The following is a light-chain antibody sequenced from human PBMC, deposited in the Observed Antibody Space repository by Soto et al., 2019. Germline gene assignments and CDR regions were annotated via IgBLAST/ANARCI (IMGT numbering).Light chain of an antibody. V-gene: IGLV6-57*02. CDR1: SGSIASNY. CDR2: EDN. Sequence: NFMLTQPHSVSESPGKTVTISCTGSSGSIASNYVQWYQQRPGSAPTTVIYEDNQRPSGVPDRFSGSIDSSSNSASLTISGLKTEGEADYYCQSYDSSNWVFGGGTKVTVL. CDR3: QSYDSSNWV. J-gene: IGLJ3*02.